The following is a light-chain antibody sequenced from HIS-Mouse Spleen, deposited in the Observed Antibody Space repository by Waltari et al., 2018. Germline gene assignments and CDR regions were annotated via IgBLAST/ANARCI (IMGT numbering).Light chain of an antibody. Sequence: DIQLTQSPSFLSASVGDRVTITCRASQGISSYLAWYQQKPGKAPKLLIYAASTLQSGVPSKFCGSGSKTEFTLTISSLQPEDFATYYCQQLNSYPPTFGQGTKVEIK. J-gene: IGKJ1*01. V-gene: IGKV1-9*01. CDR2: AAS. CDR1: QGISSY. CDR3: QQLNSYPPT.